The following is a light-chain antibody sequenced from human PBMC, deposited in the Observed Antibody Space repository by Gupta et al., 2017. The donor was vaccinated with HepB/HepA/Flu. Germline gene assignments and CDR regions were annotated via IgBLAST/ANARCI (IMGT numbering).Light chain of an antibody. J-gene: IGKJ1*01. Sequence: EIVLTQSPDTLSLSPGVRASLSCRASESVSRNYLAWYQQKPGQSPRLLIYGTSGRATGVPDRFSGSGSGTDFTLTISILEPEDFAVYYCQQNNTASRTFGQGTRVEIK. CDR1: ESVSRNY. V-gene: IGKV3-20*01. CDR2: GTS. CDR3: QQNNTASRT.